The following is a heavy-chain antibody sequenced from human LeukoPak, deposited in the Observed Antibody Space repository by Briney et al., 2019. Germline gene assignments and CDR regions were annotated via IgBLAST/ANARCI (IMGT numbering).Heavy chain of an antibody. CDR1: GGSISSGDYY. D-gene: IGHD6-6*01. CDR2: IYYSGST. V-gene: IGHV4-30-4*08. Sequence: SETLSLTCTVSGGSISSGDYYWSWIRQPPGKGLEWIGYIYYSGSTYYNPSLKSRVTISVDTSTNQFSLKLSSVTAADTAVYYCARVDSSSPYNWFDPWGQGTLVTVSS. J-gene: IGHJ5*02. CDR3: ARVDSSSPYNWFDP.